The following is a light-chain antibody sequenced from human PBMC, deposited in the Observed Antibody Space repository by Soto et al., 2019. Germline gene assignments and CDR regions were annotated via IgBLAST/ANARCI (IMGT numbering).Light chain of an antibody. J-gene: IGKJ5*01. CDR3: QQFNSYPIT. CDR2: AAS. Sequence: DIQLTQSPSFLSASVGDRVSITCVASQGISSYLAWYHQKPVKAPKLLIYAASTLQSGVPSRFSGSGSGTEFTLTISSLQPEDFATYYCQQFNSYPITFGQGTRLEI. V-gene: IGKV1-9*01. CDR1: QGISSY.